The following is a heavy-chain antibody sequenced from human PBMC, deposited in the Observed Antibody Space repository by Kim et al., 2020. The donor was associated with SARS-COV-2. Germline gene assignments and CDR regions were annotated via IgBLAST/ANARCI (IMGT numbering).Heavy chain of an antibody. CDR1: GFTFSNAW. Sequence: GGSLRLSCAASGFTFSNAWMSWVRQAPGKGLEWVCRIKSKTDGGTTDYAAPVKGRFTISRDDSKNTLYLQMNSLKTEDTAVYYCTSGLWFGEPSPSDYWG. V-gene: IGHV3-15*01. D-gene: IGHD3-10*01. CDR3: TSGLWFGEPSPSDY. J-gene: IGHJ4*01. CDR2: IKSKTDGGTT.